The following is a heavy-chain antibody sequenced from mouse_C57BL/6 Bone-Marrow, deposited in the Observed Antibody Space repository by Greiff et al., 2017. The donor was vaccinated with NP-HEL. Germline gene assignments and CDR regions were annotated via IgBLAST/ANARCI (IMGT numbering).Heavy chain of an antibody. CDR1: GYTFTSYW. D-gene: IGHD1-1*01. J-gene: IGHJ4*01. V-gene: IGHV1-72*01. CDR3: ASNYSSSYSYYYAMDD. CDR2: IDPNRGGT. Sequence: VQLQQPGAELVKPGASVKLSCKASGYTFTSYWMHWVKQRPGRGLEWIGRIDPNRGGTTYNEKFKSKAKLTVDKPSSTAYMQLSSLTSEDSAVYYCASNYSSSYSYYYAMDDWGKGTSVTVSS.